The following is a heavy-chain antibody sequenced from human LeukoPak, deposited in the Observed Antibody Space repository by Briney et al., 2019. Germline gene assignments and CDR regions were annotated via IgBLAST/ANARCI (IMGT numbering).Heavy chain of an antibody. CDR3: ASLEIVGALGY. V-gene: IGHV1-2*02. D-gene: IGHD1-26*01. CDR2: INPNSGGT. Sequence: GASVNVSCTASGYTFTGYYMHWVRQAPGQGLEWMGWINPNSGGTNYAQKFQGRVTMTRDTSISTAYMELTRLRSDDTAVYYCASLEIVGALGYWGQGTLVTVSS. J-gene: IGHJ4*02. CDR1: GYTFTGYY.